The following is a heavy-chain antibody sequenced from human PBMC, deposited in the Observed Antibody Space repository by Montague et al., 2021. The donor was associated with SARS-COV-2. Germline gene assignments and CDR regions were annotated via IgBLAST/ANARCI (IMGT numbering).Heavy chain of an antibody. CDR1: GGSISSSNW. CDR2: IYHSGST. D-gene: IGHD3-10*01. J-gene: IGHJ6*02. Sequence: SETLSLTCAVSGGSISSSNWCSWVRQPPGKGLEWIGEIYHSGSTNYNPSLKSRVTISVDKSKNQFSLKLSSVTAADTAVYYCARVHPLWFGELLLDYYYYYGMDVWGQGTTATVSS. CDR3: ARVHPLWFGELLLDYYYYYGMDV. V-gene: IGHV4-4*02.